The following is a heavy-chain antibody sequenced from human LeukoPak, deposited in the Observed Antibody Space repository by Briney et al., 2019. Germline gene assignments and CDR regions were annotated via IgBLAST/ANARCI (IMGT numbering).Heavy chain of an antibody. CDR3: ARRNGPFYYGMDV. V-gene: IGHV5-51*01. CDR2: IYPGDSDT. CDR1: GYSFPTYW. Sequence: GESLKISCKGSGYSFPTYWIGWVRQMPGKGLEWMGIIYPGDSDTRYSPSFQGQVTISADKSISTAYLQWSSLKASDTAMYYCARRNGPFYYGMDVWGQGTTVTVSS. J-gene: IGHJ6*02.